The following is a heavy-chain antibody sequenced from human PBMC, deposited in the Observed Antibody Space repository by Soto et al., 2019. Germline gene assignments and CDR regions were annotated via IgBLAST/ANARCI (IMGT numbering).Heavy chain of an antibody. CDR1: GFTFSGSA. CDR2: IRSKANSYAT. Sequence: GGSLRLSCAASGFTFSGSAMHWVRQASGKGLEWVGRIRSKANSYATAYAASVKGRFTISRDDSKNTAYLQMNSLKTEDTAVYYCTRHLAGYCSSTSCRQSGPNLGWFDPWGQGTLVTVSS. J-gene: IGHJ5*02. V-gene: IGHV3-73*01. D-gene: IGHD2-2*01. CDR3: TRHLAGYCSSTSCRQSGPNLGWFDP.